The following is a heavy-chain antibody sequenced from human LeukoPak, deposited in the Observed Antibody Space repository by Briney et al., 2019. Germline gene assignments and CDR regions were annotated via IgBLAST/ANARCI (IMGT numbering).Heavy chain of an antibody. D-gene: IGHD4-17*01. CDR3: AKDLFTVTSTPYDY. Sequence: PGGSLRLSCAASGFTFSSYGMSWVRQAPGKGLEWVSAISGSGGSTYYADSVKGRFTISRDNSKNTLYLQMNSLRAEDTAVYYCAKDLFTVTSTPYDYWGQGTLVTVSS. CDR2: ISGSGGST. J-gene: IGHJ4*02. CDR1: GFTFSSYG. V-gene: IGHV3-23*01.